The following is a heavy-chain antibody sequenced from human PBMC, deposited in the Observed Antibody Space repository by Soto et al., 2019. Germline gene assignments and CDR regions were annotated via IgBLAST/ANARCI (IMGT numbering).Heavy chain of an antibody. Sequence: EVQLVESGGGLVQPGRSLRLSCAASGFTFDDYAMHWVRQAPGKGLEWVSGISWNSGSIGYADSVKGRFTISRDNAKNSLYLQMNSLRAEDTALYYCAKDAWELLVGMDVWGQGTTVTVSS. CDR1: GFTFDDYA. CDR2: ISWNSGSI. CDR3: AKDAWELLVGMDV. J-gene: IGHJ6*02. V-gene: IGHV3-9*01. D-gene: IGHD1-26*01.